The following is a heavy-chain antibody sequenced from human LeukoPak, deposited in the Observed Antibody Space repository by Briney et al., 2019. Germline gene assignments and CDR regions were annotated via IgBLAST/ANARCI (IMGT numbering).Heavy chain of an antibody. D-gene: IGHD6-25*01. Sequence: SETLSLTCTVSGGSISSYYWSWIRQPAGKGLEWIGRIYSSGSTNYNPSLKSRVTMSVVTSKNQFSLRLSSVTAADTAVYYCARDSTQRAFDIWGQGTMVTVSS. CDR2: IYSSGST. J-gene: IGHJ3*02. V-gene: IGHV4-4*07. CDR1: GGSISSYY. CDR3: ARDSTQRAFDI.